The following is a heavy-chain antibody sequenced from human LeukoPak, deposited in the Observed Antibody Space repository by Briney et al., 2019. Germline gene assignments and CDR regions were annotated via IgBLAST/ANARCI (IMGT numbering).Heavy chain of an antibody. D-gene: IGHD2-2*03. CDR3: ARVKFGYCSSTSCYSGFGMDV. Sequence: GASVKVSCKASGYTFTSFGINWVRQATGQGLEWMGWMNPNSGNTGYAQKFQGRVTMTRNTSISTAYMELSSLRSEDTAVYYCARVKFGYCSSTSCYSGFGMDVWGQGTTVTVSS. V-gene: IGHV1-8*02. CDR1: GYTFTSFG. J-gene: IGHJ6*02. CDR2: MNPNSGNT.